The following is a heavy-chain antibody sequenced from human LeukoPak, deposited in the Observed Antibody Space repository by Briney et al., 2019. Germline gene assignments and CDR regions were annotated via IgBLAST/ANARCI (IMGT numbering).Heavy chain of an antibody. D-gene: IGHD4-11*01. Sequence: SVKVSCKASGGTFSSYAISWVRQAPGQGLEWMGGIIPIFSTANYAQKFQGRVTITADESTSTAYMELSSLRSEDTAVYYCARAASASNLKGWGEYYYHHYYIDVWGKGTTVTVSS. CDR2: IIPIFSTA. J-gene: IGHJ6*03. V-gene: IGHV1-69*13. CDR1: GGTFSSYA. CDR3: ARAASASNLKGWGEYYYHHYYIDV.